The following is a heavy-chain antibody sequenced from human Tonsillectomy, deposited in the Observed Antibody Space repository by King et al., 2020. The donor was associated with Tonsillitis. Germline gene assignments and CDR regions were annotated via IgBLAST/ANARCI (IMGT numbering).Heavy chain of an antibody. J-gene: IGHJ4*02. CDR2: IDPSDSYT. D-gene: IGHD3-22*01. Sequence: QLVQSGAEVKKPGESLRISCKGSGYRFTSYWISWVRQMPGKGLEWMGRIDPSDSYTNYSPSFQGHVTISADKSISTAYLQWSSLKASDTAMYYCAGLPYYDSSCYYLTLAYWGQGTLVTVSS. CDR3: AGLPYYDSSCYYLTLAY. V-gene: IGHV5-10-1*01. CDR1: GYRFTSYW.